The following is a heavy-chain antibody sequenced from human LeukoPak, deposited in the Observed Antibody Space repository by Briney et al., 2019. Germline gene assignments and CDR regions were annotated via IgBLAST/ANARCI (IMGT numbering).Heavy chain of an antibody. V-gene: IGHV3-48*04. CDR3: ARGESSSITDY. CDR2: ISSSGSTI. J-gene: IGHJ4*02. CDR1: GFTFGSYS. Sequence: GGSLRLSCAASGFTFGSYSMNWVRQAPGKGLEWVSYISSSGSTIYYADSVKGRFTISRDNAKNSLYLQKNSLRAEDTAVYYCARGESSSITDYWGQGTLVTVSS. D-gene: IGHD6-6*01.